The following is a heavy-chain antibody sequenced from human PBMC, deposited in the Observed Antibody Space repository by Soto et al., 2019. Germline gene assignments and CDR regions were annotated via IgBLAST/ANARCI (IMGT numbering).Heavy chain of an antibody. D-gene: IGHD5-18*01. CDR3: AFSKGEMDTFDY. CDR2: IYYSGST. Sequence: PSETLSLTCTVSGGSISSGGYYWSWIRQHPGKGLEWIGYIYYSGSTYYNPSLKSRVTISVDTSKNRFSLKLSSVTAADTAVYYCAFSKGEMDTFDYWGQGTLVTVSS. J-gene: IGHJ4*02. CDR1: GGSISSGGYY. V-gene: IGHV4-31*03.